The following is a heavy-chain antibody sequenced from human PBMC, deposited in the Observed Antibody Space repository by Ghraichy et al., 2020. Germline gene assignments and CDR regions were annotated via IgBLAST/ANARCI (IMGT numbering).Heavy chain of an antibody. CDR1: GYTFTSYA. CDR2: INAGNGNT. V-gene: IGHV1-3*01. CDR3: ARNGVGATVLFDY. Sequence: ASVKVSCKASGYTFTSYAMHWVRQAPGQRLEWMGWINAGNGNTKYSQKFQGRVTITRDTSASTAYMELSSLRSEDTAVYYCARNGVGATVLFDYWGQGTLVTVSS. D-gene: IGHD1-26*01. J-gene: IGHJ4*02.